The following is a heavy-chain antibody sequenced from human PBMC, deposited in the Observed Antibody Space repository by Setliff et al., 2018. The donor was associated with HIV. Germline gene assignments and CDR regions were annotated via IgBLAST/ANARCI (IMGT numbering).Heavy chain of an antibody. CDR2: IYYSGST. V-gene: IGHV4-28*01. Sequence: SETLSLTCTVSGGSISTSNWWGWIRQTPGKGLEWLGYIYYSGSTNYNPSLKSRVTISVDTSKNQFSLKLSSVTAADTAVYYCARGDYYDSSGYSLYYFDYWGQGTLVTVSS. CDR1: GGSISTSNW. J-gene: IGHJ4*02. CDR3: ARGDYYDSSGYSLYYFDY. D-gene: IGHD3-22*01.